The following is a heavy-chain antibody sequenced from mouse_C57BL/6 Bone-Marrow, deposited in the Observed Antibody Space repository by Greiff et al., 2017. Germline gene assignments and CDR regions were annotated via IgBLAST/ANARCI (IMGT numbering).Heavy chain of an antibody. CDR3: ARKLYYFDY. CDR1: GFTFSSYA. D-gene: IGHD4-1*01. CDR2: ISDGGSYT. V-gene: IGHV5-4*03. Sequence: DVMLVESGGGLVKPGGSLKLSCAASGFTFSSYAMSWVRQTPEKRLEWVATISDGGSYTYYPDNVQGRFTISRDNAKNNLYLQMSPLKSEDTAMYYCARKLYYFDYWGQGTTLTVSS. J-gene: IGHJ2*01.